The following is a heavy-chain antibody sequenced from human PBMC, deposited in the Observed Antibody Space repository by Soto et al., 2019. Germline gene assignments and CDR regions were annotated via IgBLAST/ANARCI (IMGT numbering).Heavy chain of an antibody. CDR3: AKDSARHSGYSSGWTGNYYYYGMDV. CDR2: ISYDGSNK. Sequence: QVQLVESGGGVVQPGRSLRLSCAASGFTFSSYGMHWVRQAPGKGLEWVAVISYDGSNKYYADSVKGRFTISRDNSKNTLYLQRNSLRAEDTAVYYCAKDSARHSGYSSGWTGNYYYYGMDVWGQGTTVTVSS. J-gene: IGHJ6*02. CDR1: GFTFSSYG. V-gene: IGHV3-30*18. D-gene: IGHD6-19*01.